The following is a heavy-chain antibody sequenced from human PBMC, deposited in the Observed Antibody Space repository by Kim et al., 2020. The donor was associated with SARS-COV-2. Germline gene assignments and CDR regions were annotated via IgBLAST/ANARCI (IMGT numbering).Heavy chain of an antibody. J-gene: IGHJ6*02. CDR3: AKDGPVLQGYYYYGMDV. D-gene: IGHD4-4*01. CDR2: ISYDGSNK. Sequence: GGSLRLSCAASGFTFSSYGMHWVRQAPGKGLEWVAVISYDGSNKYYAYSVKGRFTISRDNSKNTLYLQMNSLRAEDTAVYYCAKDGPVLQGYYYYGMDVWGQGTTVTVSS. V-gene: IGHV3-30*18. CDR1: GFTFSSYG.